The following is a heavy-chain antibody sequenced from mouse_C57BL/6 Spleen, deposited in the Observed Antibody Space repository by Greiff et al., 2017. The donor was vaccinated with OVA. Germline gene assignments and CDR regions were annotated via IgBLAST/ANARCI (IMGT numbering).Heavy chain of an antibody. CDR1: GFTFSSYG. V-gene: IGHV5-6*01. CDR2: ISSGGSYT. D-gene: IGHD2-3*01. Sequence: EVMLVESGGDLVKPGGSLKLSCAASGFTFSSYGMSWVRQTPDKRLEWVATISSGGSYTYYPDSVKGRFTISRDNAKNTLYLQMSSLKSEDTAKYYCAIDGFYWGQGTTLTVSS. CDR3: AIDGFY. J-gene: IGHJ2*01.